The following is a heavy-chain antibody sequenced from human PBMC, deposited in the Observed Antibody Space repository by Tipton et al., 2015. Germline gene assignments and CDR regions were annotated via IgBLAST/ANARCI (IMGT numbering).Heavy chain of an antibody. V-gene: IGHV4-34*01. J-gene: IGHJ1*01. Sequence: TLSLTCAVYGGSFSGYYWAWIRQPPGKGLEWIGSLYFSGSTYYNPSLKSRVTISIDRFKNQFSLKLSSVIAADTAVYYCARASIIQGYYHDSSRYYLFNSWGQGTLVTVSS. D-gene: IGHD3-22*01. CDR2: LYFSGST. CDR1: GGSFSGYY. CDR3: ARASIIQGYYHDSSRYYLFNS.